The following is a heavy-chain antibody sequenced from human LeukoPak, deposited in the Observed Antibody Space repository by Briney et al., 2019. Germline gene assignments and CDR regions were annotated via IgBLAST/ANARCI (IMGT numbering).Heavy chain of an antibody. CDR2: IKEDGSEK. CDR3: ARDPYGEGADY. Sequence: GGSLRLSCAASGFMFSSYWMSWVRQAPGKGLEWVADIKEDGSEKSYVDSVKGRFTISRDNAKNSLYLQMNTLRAEDTAVYYCARDPYGEGADYWGQGTLVTVSA. V-gene: IGHV3-7*01. J-gene: IGHJ4*02. D-gene: IGHD4-17*01. CDR1: GFMFSSYW.